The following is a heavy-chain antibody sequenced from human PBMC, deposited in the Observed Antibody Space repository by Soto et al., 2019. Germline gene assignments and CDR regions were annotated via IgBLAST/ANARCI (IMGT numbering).Heavy chain of an antibody. CDR1: GGSFSGYY. D-gene: IGHD4-17*01. V-gene: IGHV4-34*01. CDR2: INHSGST. Sequence: SETLSLTCAVYGGSFSGYYWSWIRQPPGKGLEWIGEINHSGSTNYNPSLKSRVTISVDTSKNQFSLKLSSVTAADTAVYYCAGDYGDYLFDYWGQGTLVTVSS. J-gene: IGHJ4*02. CDR3: AGDYGDYLFDY.